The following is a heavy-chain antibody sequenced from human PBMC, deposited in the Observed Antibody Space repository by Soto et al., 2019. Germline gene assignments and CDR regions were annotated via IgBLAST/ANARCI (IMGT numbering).Heavy chain of an antibody. CDR1: GLNFSNFG. V-gene: IGHV3-23*01. D-gene: IGHD6-13*01. CDR3: ASDPRGYSNSWYWFDS. CDR2: ITGSAGGI. Sequence: PGGSLXLSCAASGLNFSNFGMTWVRQAPGQRLEWVSSITGSAGGIDYADSVKGRFTISRDNSKNTLYLQMNSLRVEDTAVYYCASDPRGYSNSWYWFDSWGPGTLVTVSS. J-gene: IGHJ5*01.